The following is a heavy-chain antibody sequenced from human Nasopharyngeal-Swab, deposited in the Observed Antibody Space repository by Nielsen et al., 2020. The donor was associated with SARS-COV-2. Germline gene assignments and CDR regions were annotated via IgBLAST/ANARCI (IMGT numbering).Heavy chain of an antibody. D-gene: IGHD6-19*01. CDR2: ISSSSSYI. V-gene: IGHV3-21*01. CDR3: ARRAVAGEHFQH. Sequence: GESLKISCAASGFTFSSYSMNWVRQAPGKGLEWVSSISSSSSYIYYADSVKGRFTISRDNAKNSLYLQMNSLRAEDTAVYYCARRAVAGEHFQHWGQGTLVTVSS. CDR1: GFTFSSYS. J-gene: IGHJ1*01.